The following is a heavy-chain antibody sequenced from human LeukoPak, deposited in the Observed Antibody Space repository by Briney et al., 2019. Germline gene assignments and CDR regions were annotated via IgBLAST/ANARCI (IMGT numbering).Heavy chain of an antibody. Sequence: GASVKVSCKASGYTFTSYGISWVQQAPGQGLEWMGWISAYNGNTNYAQKLQGRVTMTTDTSTSTAYMELRSLRSDDTAVYYCARDLRFLEWLSYFDYWGQGTLVTVSS. CDR1: GYTFTSYG. CDR3: ARDLRFLEWLSYFDY. V-gene: IGHV1-18*01. CDR2: ISAYNGNT. J-gene: IGHJ4*02. D-gene: IGHD3-3*01.